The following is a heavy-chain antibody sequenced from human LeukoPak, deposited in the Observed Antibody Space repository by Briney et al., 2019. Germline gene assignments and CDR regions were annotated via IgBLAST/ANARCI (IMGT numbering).Heavy chain of an antibody. CDR2: IIPIFGTA. CDR3: ARWTSVVTPSDYYYYGMDV. CDR1: GGTFGSYA. J-gene: IGHJ6*02. D-gene: IGHD4-23*01. V-gene: IGHV1-69*13. Sequence: GASVKVSCKASGGTFGSYAISWVRQAPGQGLEWMGGIIPIFGTANYAQKFQGRVTITADESTSTAYMELSSLRSEDTAVYYCARWTSVVTPSDYYYYGMDVWGQGTTVTVSS.